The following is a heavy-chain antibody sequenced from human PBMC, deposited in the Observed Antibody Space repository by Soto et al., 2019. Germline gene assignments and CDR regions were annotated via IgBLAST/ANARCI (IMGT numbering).Heavy chain of an antibody. CDR2: ISAYNGNT. V-gene: IGHV1-18*01. J-gene: IGHJ5*02. CDR3: ARVGYSSSWPWFDP. Sequence: CKASGYTFTSYXXSWVRQXXXXXXXWMGWISAYNGNTNYAQKLQGRVXXTTXXXTXXXXXXXXSLXSDDTAVYYCARVGYSSSWPWFDPWGQGTLVTVSS. CDR1: GYTFTSYX. D-gene: IGHD6-13*01.